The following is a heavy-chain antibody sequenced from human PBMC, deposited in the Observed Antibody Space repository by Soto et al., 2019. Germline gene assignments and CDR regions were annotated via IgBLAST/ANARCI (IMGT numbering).Heavy chain of an antibody. CDR3: ARDGSGPFGY. CDR2: IHIDGNT. D-gene: IGHD2-15*01. V-gene: IGHV3-53*01. CDR1: GFSVSNNH. Sequence: GGSLRLSCAASGFSVSNNHMSWVRQAPGKGLEWVSLIHIDGNTYYTDAVKGRFTISRDYSKNTLFLQMSNLRAEDTALYYCARDGSGPFGYWGQGTQVTVSS. J-gene: IGHJ4*02.